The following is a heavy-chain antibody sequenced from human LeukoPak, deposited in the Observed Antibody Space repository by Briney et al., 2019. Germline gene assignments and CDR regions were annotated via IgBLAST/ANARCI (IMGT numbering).Heavy chain of an antibody. J-gene: IGHJ3*02. D-gene: IGHD3-3*01. CDR3: ARVVRFLEWLSHFDNHDAFDI. V-gene: IGHV3-7*01. Sequence: GGSLRLSCAASGFTFSSYWMSWVRQAQGKGLEWVANIKQDGSEKYYVDSVKGRFTISRDNAKNSLYLQMNSLRAEDTAVYYCARVVRFLEWLSHFDNHDAFDIWGQGTMVTVSS. CDR2: IKQDGSEK. CDR1: GFTFSSYW.